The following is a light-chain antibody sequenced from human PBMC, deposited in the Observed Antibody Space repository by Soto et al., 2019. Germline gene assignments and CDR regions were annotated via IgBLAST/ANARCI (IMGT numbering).Light chain of an antibody. CDR1: ISDIGGYNF. CDR2: DVN. CDR3: ASYTRTTTLV. Sequence: QSALTQPASVSGSPGQSITISCTGTISDIGGYNFISWYQHHPGKAPKLVIYDVNNRPSGISYRFSGSKSGNTASLTISGLQAEDEADYYCASYTRTTTLVFGGGTKSPS. J-gene: IGLJ2*01. V-gene: IGLV2-14*01.